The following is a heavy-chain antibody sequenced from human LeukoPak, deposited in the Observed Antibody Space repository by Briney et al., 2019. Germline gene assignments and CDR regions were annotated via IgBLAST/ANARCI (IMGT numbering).Heavy chain of an antibody. V-gene: IGHV3-13*03. Sequence: PGGSLRLSCAACGFTFSSYDMHWVRQATGKGLEWVSAIGTAGDTYYPGSVKGQFTISRENAKNTLYLQMNSLRAEDTAVYYCASMSEGDFDPWGQGTLVTVSS. D-gene: IGHD3-16*01. CDR3: ASMSEGDFDP. CDR2: IGTAGDT. CDR1: GFTFSSYD. J-gene: IGHJ5*02.